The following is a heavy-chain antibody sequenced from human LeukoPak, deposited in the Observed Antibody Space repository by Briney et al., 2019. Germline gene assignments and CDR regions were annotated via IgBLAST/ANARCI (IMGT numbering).Heavy chain of an antibody. CDR3: AKVWGLFTMINGAFDI. Sequence: GGSLRLSCAASGFTFSSYAMSWVRQAPGKGLEWVSAISGSGGSTYYADSVKGRFTISRDNSKNTLYLQMNSLRAEDTAVYYCAKVWGLFTMINGAFDIWGQGTMVTVSS. CDR2: ISGSGGST. D-gene: IGHD3-22*01. V-gene: IGHV3-23*01. CDR1: GFTFSSYA. J-gene: IGHJ3*02.